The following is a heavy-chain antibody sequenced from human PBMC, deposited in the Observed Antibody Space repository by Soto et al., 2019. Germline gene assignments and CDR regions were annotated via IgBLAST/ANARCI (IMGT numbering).Heavy chain of an antibody. CDR2: IYWDDDK. CDR3: AHRPIAVAANWGDYYFDY. V-gene: IGHV2-5*02. D-gene: IGHD6-19*01. J-gene: IGHJ4*02. CDR1: GFSLSTSGVG. Sequence: QITLKESGPTLVKPTQTLTLTCTFSGFSLSTSGVGVGWIRQPPGKALEWLALIYWDDDKRYSPSLKSRLTITKDTSKNQVVLTMTNMDPVDTATYYCAHRPIAVAANWGDYYFDYWGQGTLVTVSS.